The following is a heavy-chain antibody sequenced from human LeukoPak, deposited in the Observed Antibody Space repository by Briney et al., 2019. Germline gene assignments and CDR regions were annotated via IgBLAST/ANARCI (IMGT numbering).Heavy chain of an antibody. CDR3: AREGLNGQWLAYFDY. CDR2: IYSGGNT. V-gene: IGHV3-53*05. Sequence: GGSLRLSCAASGFIVSDNYMSWVRQAPGKGLEWVSIIYSGGNTYYADSVKGRFTISRDNSENTLYLQMNSLRAEDTAVYYCAREGLNGQWLAYFDYWGQGTLVTVSS. D-gene: IGHD6-19*01. CDR1: GFIVSDNY. J-gene: IGHJ4*02.